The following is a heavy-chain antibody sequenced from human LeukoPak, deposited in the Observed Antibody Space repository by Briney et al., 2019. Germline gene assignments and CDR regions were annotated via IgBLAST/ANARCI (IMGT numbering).Heavy chain of an antibody. V-gene: IGHV3-23*01. Sequence: PGGSLRLSCAASGFTFSSYAMSWVRQAPGKGLEWVSAISGSGGSTYYADSVKGRFTISRDNSKNTLYLQMNSLRAEDTAVYYCAEDLVVAAAGTEYFDYWGQGTLVTVSS. D-gene: IGHD6-13*01. CDR3: AEDLVVAAAGTEYFDY. J-gene: IGHJ4*02. CDR2: ISGSGGST. CDR1: GFTFSSYA.